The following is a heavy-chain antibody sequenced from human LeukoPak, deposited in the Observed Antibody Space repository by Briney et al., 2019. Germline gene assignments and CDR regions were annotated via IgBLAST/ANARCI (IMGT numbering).Heavy chain of an antibody. Sequence: GGSLRLSCAASGFTFSNNWMSWVRQAPGKGLEWVANIKHDGSEKYYVDSVKGRFTISRDNATNLLDLQMSSLRVEDTAMYYCGRGYYYDSSGYYADFWGQGTLVTVSS. D-gene: IGHD3-22*01. V-gene: IGHV3-7*01. J-gene: IGHJ4*02. CDR2: IKHDGSEK. CDR3: GRGYYYDSSGYYADF. CDR1: GFTFSNNW.